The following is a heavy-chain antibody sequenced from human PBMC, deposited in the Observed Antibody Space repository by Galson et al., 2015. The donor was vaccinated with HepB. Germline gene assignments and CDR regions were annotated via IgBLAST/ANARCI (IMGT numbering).Heavy chain of an antibody. D-gene: IGHD6-13*01. J-gene: IGHJ4*02. CDR3: ARGRSSSWNSDFDY. Sequence: SLRLSCAASGFTFSNYAMHWVRQAPGKGLEYVSAISSNGGTTYYADSVKGRFTISRDNSKNTLCLQMGSLRPEDMAVYYCARGRSSSWNSDFDYWGQGTLVTVSS. CDR2: ISSNGGTT. CDR1: GFTFSNYA. V-gene: IGHV3-64*02.